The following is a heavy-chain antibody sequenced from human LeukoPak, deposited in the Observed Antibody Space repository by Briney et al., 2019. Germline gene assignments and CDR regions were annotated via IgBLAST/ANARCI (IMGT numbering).Heavy chain of an antibody. CDR3: ARGTSIKYYDSRGKTPLDFDY. V-gene: IGHV1-46*01. CDR1: GYTFTNYY. CDR2: INLSGGST. J-gene: IGHJ4*02. D-gene: IGHD3-22*01. Sequence: SVKASCTASGYTFTNYYMDWVRQAPGQGLEWMGRINLSGGSTTYAQQFQARVTMTKDMSTSTVYMELSSLRSEHTALYYCARGTSIKYYDSRGKTPLDFDYWGQGTLVTASS.